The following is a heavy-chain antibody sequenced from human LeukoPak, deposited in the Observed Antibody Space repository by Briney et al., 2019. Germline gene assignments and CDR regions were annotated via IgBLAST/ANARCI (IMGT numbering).Heavy chain of an antibody. J-gene: IGHJ4*02. CDR1: GGFITSYY. D-gene: IGHD6-19*01. CDR2: IYSSGST. V-gene: IGHV4-59*08. Sequence: PSETLSLTCTVSGGFITSYYWSWIRQPPGKGLEWIGYIYSSGSTTYNPSLKSRVTISVDTSKNQFSLTLTSVTAADTAVYYCARRAVAENYFDYWGQGTLVTDSS. CDR3: ARRAVAENYFDY.